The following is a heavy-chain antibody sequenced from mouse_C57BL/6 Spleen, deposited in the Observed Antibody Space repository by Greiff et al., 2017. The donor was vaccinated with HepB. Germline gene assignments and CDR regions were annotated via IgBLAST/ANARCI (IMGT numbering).Heavy chain of an antibody. J-gene: IGHJ4*01. Sequence: VQLQQSGAELAKPGASVKLSCKASGYTFTSYWMHWVNQRPGQGLEWIGYINPSSGYTKYNQKFKDKATLTADKSSSTAYMQLSHLTYEDSAVYYCAGGRLGADYWGQGTSVTVSS. CDR3: AGGRLGADY. D-gene: IGHD3-3*01. V-gene: IGHV1-7*01. CDR2: INPSSGYT. CDR1: GYTFTSYW.